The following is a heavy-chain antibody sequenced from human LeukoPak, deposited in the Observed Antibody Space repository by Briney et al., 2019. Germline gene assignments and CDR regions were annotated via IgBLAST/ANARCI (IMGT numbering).Heavy chain of an antibody. D-gene: IGHD3-16*01. J-gene: IGHJ6*03. CDR3: AREGVFYYYMDV. CDR2: ISYDESNQ. V-gene: IGHV3-30-3*01. CDR1: GFTFSNYA. Sequence: GGSLRLSCAASGFTFSNYAMHWVRQAPGKGLEWVAMISYDESNQYYVDSVKGRFTISRDNSKKSLYLQMNGLRPDDTALYYCAREGVFYYYMDVWGKGTTVTVSS.